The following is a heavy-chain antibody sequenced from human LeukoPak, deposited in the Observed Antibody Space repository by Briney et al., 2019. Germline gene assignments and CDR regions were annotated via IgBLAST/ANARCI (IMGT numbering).Heavy chain of an antibody. CDR2: INPNSGGT. CDR3: SRPHIAGLGFYYYGMDV. CDR1: GYTFAGYY. V-gene: IGHV1-2*02. D-gene: IGHD6-13*01. J-gene: IGHJ6*02. Sequence: ASVKVSCKASGYTFAGYYMHWVRQAPGQGLEWMGWINPNSGGTNYAQKFQGRVTMTRDTSISTAYMELSRLRSDDTAVYYWSRPHIAGLGFYYYGMDVGGQGTTVTVSS.